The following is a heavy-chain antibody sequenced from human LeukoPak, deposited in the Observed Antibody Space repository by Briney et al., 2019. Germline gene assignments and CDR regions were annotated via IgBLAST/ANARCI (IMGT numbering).Heavy chain of an antibody. CDR2: INHSGST. Sequence: SETLSLTCAVYGGSFSGYYWSWIRQPPGKGLEWIGEINHSGSTNYNPYLKSRVTISVDTSKNQYSLKLSSVTAADTAVYYCARAGYDSSGYYYESFTSPIHYFDYWGQGTLVTVSS. CDR1: GGSFSGYY. J-gene: IGHJ4*02. CDR3: ARAGYDSSGYYYESFTSPIHYFDY. D-gene: IGHD3-22*01. V-gene: IGHV4-34*01.